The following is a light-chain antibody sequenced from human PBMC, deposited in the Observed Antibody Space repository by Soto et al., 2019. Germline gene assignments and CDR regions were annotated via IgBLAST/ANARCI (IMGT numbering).Light chain of an antibody. CDR3: CSYADSYPYV. Sequence: QSALTQPRSVSGSPGQSVTISCTGTSSDVGGYNYVSWYQQHPGKAPKLMIYDVTKRPSGVPDRFSGSKPGNTASLTISGLQAEDEADYYCCSYADSYPYVFGTGTKVTVL. CDR2: DVT. V-gene: IGLV2-11*01. J-gene: IGLJ1*01. CDR1: SSDVGGYNY.